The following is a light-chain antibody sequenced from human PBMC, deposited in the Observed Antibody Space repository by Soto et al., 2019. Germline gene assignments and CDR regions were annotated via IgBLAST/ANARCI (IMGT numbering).Light chain of an antibody. J-gene: IGLJ3*02. CDR3: CSFAGSYTFWV. CDR2: DVS. V-gene: IGLV2-11*01. Sequence: QSALTQPRSVSGSPGQSVTISCTGTSSDVGDYNYVSWYQQYPGKAPKLVIYDVSKRPSGVPDRFSGSKSGNTASLTISGRQAEDEADYYCCSFAGSYTFWVFGGGTKLNVL. CDR1: SSDVGDYNY.